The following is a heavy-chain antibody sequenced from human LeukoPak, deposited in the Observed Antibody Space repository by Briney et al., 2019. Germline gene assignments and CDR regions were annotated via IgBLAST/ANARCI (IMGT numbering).Heavy chain of an antibody. V-gene: IGHV3-23*01. D-gene: IGHD6-13*01. Sequence: GGSLRLSCAASGFTFSSYAMSWVRQAPGKGLEWVSAISGSGGSTYYADSVKGRFAISRDNSKNTLYLQMNSLRAEDTAVYYCAKASLGQLARYNWFDPWGQGTLVTVSS. CDR2: ISGSGGST. CDR1: GFTFSSYA. CDR3: AKASLGQLARYNWFDP. J-gene: IGHJ5*02.